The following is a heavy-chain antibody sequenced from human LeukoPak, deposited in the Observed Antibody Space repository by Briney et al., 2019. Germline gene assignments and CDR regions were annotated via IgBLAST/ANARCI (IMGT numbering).Heavy chain of an antibody. CDR1: GGTFSSYA. Sequence: ASVKVSCKASGGTFSSYAISWVRQAPGQGLEWMGRIIPILGIANYAQKFQGRVTITADKSTSTAYMELSSLRSEDTAVYYCARELITFGGVIVTDDAFDIWGQGTMVTVSS. J-gene: IGHJ3*02. CDR2: IIPILGIA. CDR3: ARELITFGGVIVTDDAFDI. V-gene: IGHV1-69*04. D-gene: IGHD3-16*02.